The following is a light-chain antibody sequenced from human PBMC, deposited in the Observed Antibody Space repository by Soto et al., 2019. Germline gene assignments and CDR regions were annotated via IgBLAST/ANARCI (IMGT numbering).Light chain of an antibody. CDR2: RTS. CDR3: QQYNNWPRAT. J-gene: IGKJ4*01. Sequence: EIVMTQSPATLSVSPGERATLSSRASQSISSNLAWYQQKPGQAPRLLMFRTSSRATGFPARFSGSGSGTEFNLTISSQKSEDFGVYYCQQYNNWPRATVGGGTKVDIK. CDR1: QSISSN. V-gene: IGKV3-15*01.